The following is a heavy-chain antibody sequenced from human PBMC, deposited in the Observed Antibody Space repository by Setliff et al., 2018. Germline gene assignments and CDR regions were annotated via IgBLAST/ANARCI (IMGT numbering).Heavy chain of an antibody. CDR1: GSPFRDGASY. CDR2: IYVSGRT. J-gene: IGHJ6*03. D-gene: IGHD3-10*01. Sequence: SETLSLTCDVSGSPFRDGASYWTWIRQPAGKGLEWIGQIYVSGRTHYNPSLKSRLTISLVSSKKQFSLRLSSVTAADTAVYYCARHNSQFGPFTMIRERSYMDVWGRGSTVTVSS. V-gene: IGHV4-61*09. CDR3: ARHNSQFGPFTMIRERSYMDV.